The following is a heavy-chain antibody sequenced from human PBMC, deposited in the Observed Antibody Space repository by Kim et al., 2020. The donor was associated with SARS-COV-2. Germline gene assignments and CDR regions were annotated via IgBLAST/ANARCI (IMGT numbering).Heavy chain of an antibody. D-gene: IGHD1-26*01. CDR3: AREYRGSYWFDP. V-gene: IGHV1-46*01. Sequence: YAPKFPGRVTITRDTSTSTVYMELSSLRAEDTAMYYCAREYRGSYWFDPWGQGTLVTVSS. J-gene: IGHJ5*02.